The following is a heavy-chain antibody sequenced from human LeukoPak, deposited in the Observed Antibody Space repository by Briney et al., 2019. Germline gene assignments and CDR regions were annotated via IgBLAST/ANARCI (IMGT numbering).Heavy chain of an antibody. J-gene: IGHJ4*02. D-gene: IGHD2-2*01. CDR2: ISYDGSNK. Sequence: GRSLRLSCAASGFTFSSYGMHWVRQAPGKGLEWVAVISYDGSNKYYADSVKGRFTISRDDSKNTLYLQMNSLRAEDTAVYYCAKTRWQYQLLDPFDYWGQGTLVTVSS. CDR1: GFTFSSYG. V-gene: IGHV3-30*18. CDR3: AKTRWQYQLLDPFDY.